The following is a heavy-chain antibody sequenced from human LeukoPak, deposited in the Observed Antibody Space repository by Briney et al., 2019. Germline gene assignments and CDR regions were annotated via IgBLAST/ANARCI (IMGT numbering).Heavy chain of an antibody. CDR1: GFTFSSYG. CDR3: ARDLDD. Sequence: GGSLRLSCAASGFTFSSYGMSWVRQAPGKGLEWVSVIYSGGSTYYADSVKGRFTISRDNSKNTLYLQMNSLRAEDTAVYYCARDLDDWGQGTLVTVSS. J-gene: IGHJ4*02. CDR2: IYSGGST. V-gene: IGHV3-53*01.